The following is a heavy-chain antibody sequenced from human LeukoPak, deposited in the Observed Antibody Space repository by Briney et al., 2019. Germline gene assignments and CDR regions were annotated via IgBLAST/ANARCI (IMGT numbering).Heavy chain of an antibody. CDR1: GFTFSSYG. CDR2: IRYDGSNK. Sequence: PGVSLRLSCAASGFTFSSYGMHWVRQDPGKGLEWVAFIRYDGSNKYYADSVKGRFTISRDNSKNTLYQQMNSLRAEDTAVYYCAKVQGIAVAGKNYYGMDVWGQGTTVTVSS. CDR3: AKVQGIAVAGKNYYGMDV. J-gene: IGHJ6*02. D-gene: IGHD6-19*01. V-gene: IGHV3-30*02.